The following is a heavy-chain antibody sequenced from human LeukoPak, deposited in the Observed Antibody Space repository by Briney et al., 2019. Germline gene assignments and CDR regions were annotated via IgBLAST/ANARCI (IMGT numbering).Heavy chain of an antibody. V-gene: IGHV3-23*01. CDR2: ISGSGGST. CDR3: AKDYVVRGVNWAYGVFDY. D-gene: IGHD3-10*01. J-gene: IGHJ4*02. Sequence: GGSLRLSCAASGFTFTNYGMSWVRQSPGKGLEWVSAISGSGGSTYYADSVKGRFTISRDNSKNTLYLQMNSLRAEDTAVYYCAKDYVVRGVNWAYGVFDYWGQGTLVTVSS. CDR1: GFTFTNYG.